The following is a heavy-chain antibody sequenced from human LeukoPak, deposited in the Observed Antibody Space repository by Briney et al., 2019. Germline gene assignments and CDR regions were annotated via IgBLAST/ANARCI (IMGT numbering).Heavy chain of an antibody. D-gene: IGHD2-21*01. CDR3: ATGVYCATTTCPGYGNYYYFMDV. CDR1: GFTIGELS. Sequence: ASVKGSCKVSGFTIGELSIHWVRHAPGQGPERVGGFDPKGGEAVYAERFRDRVILTDDRSSNTAYMDLSRLGADDMAVYYCATGVYCATTTCPGYGNYYYFMDVWGEGTTVTV. J-gene: IGHJ6*03. V-gene: IGHV1-24*01. CDR2: FDPKGGEA.